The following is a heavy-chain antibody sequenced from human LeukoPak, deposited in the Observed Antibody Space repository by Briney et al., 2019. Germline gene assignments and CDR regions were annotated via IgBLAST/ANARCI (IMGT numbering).Heavy chain of an antibody. Sequence: PSETLSLTCTVSGGSISSSDYYWGCIRQPPGKGLEWIGSIYYSGRTYYKPSLKSRVTISVDTSKNQFSLKLSSVTAADTAVYYCARDLHDYYYFYMDVWGKGTTVTVSS. CDR3: ARDLHDYYYFYMDV. D-gene: IGHD4-11*01. J-gene: IGHJ6*03. V-gene: IGHV4-39*07. CDR2: IYYSGRT. CDR1: GGSISSSDYY.